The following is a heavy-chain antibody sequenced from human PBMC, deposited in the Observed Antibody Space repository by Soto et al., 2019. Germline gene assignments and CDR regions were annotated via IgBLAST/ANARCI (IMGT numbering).Heavy chain of an antibody. J-gene: IGHJ4*02. CDR3: ATDRSSSDY. Sequence: WVRQSPGQGLEWMGWISPSGNTNYAQKVQGRVTMTTDTSTSTAYMELRSLRYDDTAVYYCATDRSSSDYWGQGTLVTVSS. V-gene: IGHV1-18*01. D-gene: IGHD6-6*01. CDR2: ISPSGNT.